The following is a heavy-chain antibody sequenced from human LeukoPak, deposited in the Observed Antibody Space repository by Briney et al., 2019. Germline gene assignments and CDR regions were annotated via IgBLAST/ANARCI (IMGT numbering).Heavy chain of an antibody. J-gene: IGHJ5*02. V-gene: IGHV1-3*01. CDR3: AREGGQWLDAYNWFDP. D-gene: IGHD6-19*01. CDR1: GYTFTGYA. CDR2: INAGNGNT. Sequence: ASVKVSCKASGYTFTGYAMHWVRQAPGQRLEWMGWINAGNGNTKYSQKLQGRVTITRDTSASTAYMELSSLTSEDTAVYYCAREGGQWLDAYNWFDPWGQGTLVTVSS.